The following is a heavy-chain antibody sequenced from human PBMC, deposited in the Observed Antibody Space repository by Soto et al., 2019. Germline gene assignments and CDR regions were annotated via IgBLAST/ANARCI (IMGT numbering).Heavy chain of an antibody. CDR3: ARHDRSNRGGTMGAFDI. Sequence: QLQLQGSGPGLVKPSETLSLTCAVSRGSISSTSYYWGWIRQPPGKGLEWIGSIYYSGSTYYKPSLKSRVTIPVDTSKNQFSLKLSSVTAADTAVYYCARHDRSNRGGTMGAFDIWGQGTMVTVSS. V-gene: IGHV4-39*01. CDR1: RGSISSTSYY. J-gene: IGHJ3*02. D-gene: IGHD5-12*01. CDR2: IYYSGST.